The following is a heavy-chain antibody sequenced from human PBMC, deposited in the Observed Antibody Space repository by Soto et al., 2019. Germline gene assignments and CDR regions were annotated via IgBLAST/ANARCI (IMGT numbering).Heavy chain of an antibody. V-gene: IGHV1-69*13. J-gene: IGHJ4*02. D-gene: IGHD2-21*01. CDR3: ARALVSHHSPIGIWDE. Sequence: GASVKVSCKASGGTFSSYAISWVRQAPGQGLEWMGGIIPIFGTANYAQKFQGRVTITADESTSTAYMELSSLRSEDTAVYYCARALVSHHSPIGIWDEWGQRTLVTVSS. CDR1: GGTFSSYA. CDR2: IIPIFGTA.